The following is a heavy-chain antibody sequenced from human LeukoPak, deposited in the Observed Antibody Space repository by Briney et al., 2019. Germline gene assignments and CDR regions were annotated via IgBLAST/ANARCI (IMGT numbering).Heavy chain of an antibody. J-gene: IGHJ4*02. D-gene: IGHD6-13*01. CDR2: IGGGGGST. CDR3: GRAAAELLADY. CDR1: GFTFSTYA. V-gene: IGHV3-23*01. Sequence: GGSLRLSCAASGFTFSTYAMNWVRQAPGKGLEWVSTIGGGGGSTYYADSVKGRFTISRDNSKNTLYLQMNSLRAEDTAVYYCGRAAAELLADYWGQGTLVTVSS.